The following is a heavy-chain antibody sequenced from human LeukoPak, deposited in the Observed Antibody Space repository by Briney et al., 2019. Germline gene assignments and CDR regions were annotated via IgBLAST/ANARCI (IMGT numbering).Heavy chain of an antibody. D-gene: IGHD1-26*01. CDR1: GFTVTTQY. CDR2: ILDGGST. J-gene: IGHJ4*02. CDR3: ARVHGTKRYYFDD. V-gene: IGHV3-66*01. Sequence: GGSLRLSCAASGFTVTTQYMTWVRQAPGQGLEWVSLILDGGSTFYADSVKGRFSISRDNAKNTLDLQMNSLRAEDTAVYYCARVHGTKRYYFDDWGQGTQVIVSS.